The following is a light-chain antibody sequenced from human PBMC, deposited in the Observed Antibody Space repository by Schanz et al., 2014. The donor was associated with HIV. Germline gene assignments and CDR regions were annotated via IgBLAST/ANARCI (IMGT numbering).Light chain of an antibody. CDR3: MQCRQAPPT. CDR2: LGS. Sequence: DIVLTPSPLSQPVTPGEPASFSCRSSHNLLHSNGYNYLDWYVQKPGQSPQLLIFLGSHRASGVPDRFSGSGSGTDFTLKISRVEAEDVGVYYCMQCRQAPPTFGQGTKVDIK. CDR1: HNLLHSNGYNY. V-gene: IGKV2-28*01. J-gene: IGKJ1*01.